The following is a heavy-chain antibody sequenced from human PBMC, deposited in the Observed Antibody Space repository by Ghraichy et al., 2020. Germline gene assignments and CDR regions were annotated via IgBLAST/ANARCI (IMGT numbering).Heavy chain of an antibody. J-gene: IGHJ6*03. CDR1: GGTFSSYA. D-gene: IGHD3-10*01. CDR2: IIPIFGTA. Sequence: SVKVSCKASGGTFSSYAISWVRQAPGQGLEWMGGIIPIFGTANYAQKFQGRVTITADESTSTAYMELSSLRSEDTAVYYCARGFGELSNYYYMDVWGKGTTVTVSS. V-gene: IGHV1-69*13. CDR3: ARGFGELSNYYYMDV.